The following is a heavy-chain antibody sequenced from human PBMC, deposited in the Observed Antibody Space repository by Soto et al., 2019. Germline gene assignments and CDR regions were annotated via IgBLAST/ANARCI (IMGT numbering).Heavy chain of an antibody. D-gene: IGHD2-2*02. CDR3: ARDFQICSSTSCYTNWFDP. CDR2: FDAEDGNT. CDR1: GYTLTELS. Sequence: ASVKVSCKVSGYTLTELSMHWVRQAPGKGLEWMGGFDAEDGNTIYAQKFQGRVTMTTDTSTSTAYMELRSLRSDDTAVYYCARDFQICSSTSCYTNWFDPWGQGTLVTVSS. J-gene: IGHJ5*02. V-gene: IGHV1-24*01.